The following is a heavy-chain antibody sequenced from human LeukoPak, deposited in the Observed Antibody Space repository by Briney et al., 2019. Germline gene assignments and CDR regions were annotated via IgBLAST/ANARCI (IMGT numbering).Heavy chain of an antibody. CDR3: ARPSGGSSWYYFDY. CDR2: IWYDGSNK. Sequence: GGSLRLSCAASGFTFSSYGMHWVRQAPGKGLEWVAVIWYDGSNKYYADSVKGRFTISRDNSKNTLYLQMNSLRAEDTAVYYCARPSGGSSWYYFDYWGQGTLVTVSS. J-gene: IGHJ4*02. CDR1: GFTFSSYG. V-gene: IGHV3-33*01. D-gene: IGHD6-13*01.